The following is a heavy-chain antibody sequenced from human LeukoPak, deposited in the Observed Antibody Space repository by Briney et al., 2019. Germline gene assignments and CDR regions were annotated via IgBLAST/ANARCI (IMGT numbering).Heavy chain of an antibody. CDR3: ATLASLRVRELLLADS. Sequence: PSGTLSLTCAVSGGSISSSNWWSWVRQPPGKGLEWIGEIYHSGSTNYNPSLKSRVTISVDTSKNQFSLKLSSVTAADTAVYYCATLASLRVRELLLADSWGQGTLVTVPS. J-gene: IGHJ4*02. V-gene: IGHV4-4*02. D-gene: IGHD3-16*02. CDR2: IYHSGST. CDR1: GGSISSSNW.